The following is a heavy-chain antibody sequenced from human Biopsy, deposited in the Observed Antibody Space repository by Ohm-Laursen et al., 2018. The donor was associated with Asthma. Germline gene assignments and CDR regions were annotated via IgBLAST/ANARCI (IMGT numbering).Heavy chain of an antibody. Sequence: SLRLSCSASGFAVSRDHMFWVRQAPGKGLEWVAVISYDGGNKFYGDSVKGRFTLSRDNSRNTLYLQMNSLRVEDTAIYYCARTHERWTSIQDDALDIWGQGTMVIVSS. CDR2: ISYDGGNK. J-gene: IGHJ3*02. CDR3: ARTHERWTSIQDDALDI. V-gene: IGHV3-30*03. CDR1: GFAVSRDH. D-gene: IGHD4-23*01.